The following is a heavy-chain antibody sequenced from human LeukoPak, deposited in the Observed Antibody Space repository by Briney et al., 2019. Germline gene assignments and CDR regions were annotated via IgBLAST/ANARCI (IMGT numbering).Heavy chain of an antibody. Sequence: PSETLSLTCTVSGGSISSYYWSWIRQPAGKGLEWIGRIYTSGSTNYNPSLKSRVTMSVDTSKNQFSLKLSSVTAADTAVYYCARECRYGSGSYYYYYGMDVWGQGTTVTVSS. CDR3: ARECRYGSGSYYYYYGMDV. J-gene: IGHJ6*02. V-gene: IGHV4-4*07. CDR2: IYTSGST. CDR1: GGSISSYY. D-gene: IGHD3-10*01.